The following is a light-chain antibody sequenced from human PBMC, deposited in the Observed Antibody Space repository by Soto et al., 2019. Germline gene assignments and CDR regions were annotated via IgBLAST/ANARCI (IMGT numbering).Light chain of an antibody. CDR3: QQYGRSPLIT. Sequence: EIVLTQSPGTLSLSPGERATLSCRASQSVSSSYLAWYQQKPGQAPRLLIYGASSRATGIPDRLSGSGSGTDFTLTISRLEPEDYAVYYCQQYGRSPLITFGQGTRLEIK. J-gene: IGKJ5*01. CDR1: QSVSSSY. V-gene: IGKV3-20*01. CDR2: GAS.